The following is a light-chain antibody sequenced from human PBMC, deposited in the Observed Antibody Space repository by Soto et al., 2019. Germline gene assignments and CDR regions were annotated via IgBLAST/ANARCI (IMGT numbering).Light chain of an antibody. J-gene: IGLJ3*02. CDR3: SSYTSSSTLGM. Sequence: QSVLTQPASVSGSPGQSMTISCTGTSSDVGGYNYVSWYQQHPGKAPKLMIYDVINRPSGVSNRFSGSKSGNTASLTISGLQAEDEADYYCSSYTSSSTLGMFGGGTKLTVL. CDR1: SSDVGGYNY. CDR2: DVI. V-gene: IGLV2-14*01.